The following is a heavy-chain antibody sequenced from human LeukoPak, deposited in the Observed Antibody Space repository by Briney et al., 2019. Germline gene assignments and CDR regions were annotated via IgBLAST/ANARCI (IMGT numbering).Heavy chain of an antibody. Sequence: GGSLRLSCAASGFTFSSYSMNWVRQAPGKGLEWVSSISSSSSYIYYADSVKGRFTISRDNAKNSLYLQMNSLRAEDTAVYYCARAPLNPGPELRPLYYYYYYMDVWGKGTTVTVSS. D-gene: IGHD1-14*01. J-gene: IGHJ6*03. CDR2: ISSSSSYI. CDR1: GFTFSSYS. CDR3: ARAPLNPGPELRPLYYYYYYMDV. V-gene: IGHV3-21*01.